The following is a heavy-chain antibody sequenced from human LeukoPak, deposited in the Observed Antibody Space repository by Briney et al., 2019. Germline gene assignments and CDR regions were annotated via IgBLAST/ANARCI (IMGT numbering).Heavy chain of an antibody. CDR1: GFTFDDYA. J-gene: IGHJ4*02. D-gene: IGHD6-19*01. CDR3: AKGDGRIAVAGRVDY. CDR2: ISWNSGSI. V-gene: IGHV3-9*03. Sequence: GGSLRLSCAASGFTFDDYAMHWVRHAPGKGLEWVSGISWNSGSIGYADSVKGRFTISRDNAKNSLYLQMNSLRAEDMALYYCAKGDGRIAVAGRVDYWGQGTLVTVSS.